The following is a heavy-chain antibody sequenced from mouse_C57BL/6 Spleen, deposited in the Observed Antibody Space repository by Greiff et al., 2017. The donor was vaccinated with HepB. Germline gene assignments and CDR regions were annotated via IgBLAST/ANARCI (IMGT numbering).Heavy chain of an antibody. Sequence: VQLKESGPDLVQPSQCLSITCTVSGFSLTSYGVHWVRQSPGQGLEWLGVIWSGGSTDYNAAFISRLSISKDNSKSQVFFKMNSLQADDTAIYYCARNGGHYSLAYWGQGTLVTVSA. J-gene: IGHJ3*01. CDR3: ARNGGHYSLAY. D-gene: IGHD2-1*01. CDR1: GFSLTSYG. V-gene: IGHV2-2*01. CDR2: IWSGGST.